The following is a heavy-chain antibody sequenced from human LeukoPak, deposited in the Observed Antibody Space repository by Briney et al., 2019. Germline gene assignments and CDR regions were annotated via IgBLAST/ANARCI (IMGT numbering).Heavy chain of an antibody. CDR2: INHSGST. CDR3: ARDSTGAMDL. V-gene: IGHV4-34*01. CDR1: GGSFSGYY. J-gene: IGHJ4*02. Sequence: SETLSLTCAVYGGSFSGYYWSWIRQPPGKGLEWIGEINHSGSTNYNPSLKSRVTISVDTSKNQSSLKLSSVTAADTAVYYCARDSTGAMDLWGQGTLVTVSS. D-gene: IGHD2/OR15-2a*01.